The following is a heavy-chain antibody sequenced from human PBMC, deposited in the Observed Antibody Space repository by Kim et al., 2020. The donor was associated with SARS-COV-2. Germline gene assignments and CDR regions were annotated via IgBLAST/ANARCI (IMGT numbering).Heavy chain of an antibody. CDR2: T. D-gene: IGHD3-22*01. Sequence: TAYAESVKGRFTIARDDTENTAYLQMTSLKTEDTAVYYCTGRCVTMIAFADWGQGTLVTVSS. CDR3: TGRCVTMIAFAD. V-gene: IGHV3-73*01. J-gene: IGHJ4*02.